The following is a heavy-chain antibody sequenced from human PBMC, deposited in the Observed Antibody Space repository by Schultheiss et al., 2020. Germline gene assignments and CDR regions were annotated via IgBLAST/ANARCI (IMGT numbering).Heavy chain of an antibody. J-gene: IGHJ5*02. CDR1: GYTFTGYY. D-gene: IGHD5-18*01. CDR2: INPSGGST. Sequence: AAVKVSCKASGYTFTGYYMHWVRQAPGQGLEWMGWINPSGGSTSYAQKFQGRVTMTRDTSTSTVYMELSSLRSEDTAVYYCALVADTAMVTGRFDPWGQGTLVTVTS. V-gene: IGHV1-46*01. CDR3: ALVADTAMVTGRFDP.